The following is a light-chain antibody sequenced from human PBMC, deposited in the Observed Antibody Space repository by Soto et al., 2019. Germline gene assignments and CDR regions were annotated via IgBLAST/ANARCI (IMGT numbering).Light chain of an antibody. CDR3: SSYAGSNNVL. CDR1: SSDVGGYNY. CDR2: EVS. J-gene: IGLJ2*01. V-gene: IGLV2-8*01. Sequence: QSVLTQPPSASGSPGQSVTISCTGTSSDVGGYNYVSWYQQHPGKAPKLMISEVSKRPSGVPDRFSGSKSGNTASLTVSGLQAEDEADYYCSSYAGSNNVLFGGGTKVTVL.